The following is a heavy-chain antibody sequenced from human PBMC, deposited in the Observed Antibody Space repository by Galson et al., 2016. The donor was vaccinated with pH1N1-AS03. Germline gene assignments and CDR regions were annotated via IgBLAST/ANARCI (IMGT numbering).Heavy chain of an antibody. J-gene: IGHJ4*02. V-gene: IGHV3-11*01. CDR3: ARNWNYFNL. D-gene: IGHD1-1*01. CDR1: GFTFDYFY. CDR2: ISTAGITT. Sequence: PRLSCAASGFTFDYFYMSWIRQAPGKGLEWISFISTAGITTHYADSVKGRFTISRDNANNSLYLEMTSLRPEDTAIYYCARNWNYFNLWGQGVLVTVSS.